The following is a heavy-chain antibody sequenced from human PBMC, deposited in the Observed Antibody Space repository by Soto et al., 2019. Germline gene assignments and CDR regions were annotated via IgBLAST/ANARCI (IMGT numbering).Heavy chain of an antibody. V-gene: IGHV3-9*01. J-gene: IGHJ6*02. CDR3: AKSKGGTANGMDV. D-gene: IGHD2-21*02. Sequence: EVQLVESGGGLVQPGRSLRLSCAASGFSFDEYGMPWVRQAPGKGLEWVSGISWNSGTIGYADSVKGRFSISRDNAKKSLYLQMNSLRAEDRALYYCAKSKGGTANGMDVWGQGTTVIVSS. CDR1: GFSFDEYG. CDR2: ISWNSGTI.